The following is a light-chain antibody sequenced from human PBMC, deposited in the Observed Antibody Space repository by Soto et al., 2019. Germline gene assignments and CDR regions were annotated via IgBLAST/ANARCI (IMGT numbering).Light chain of an antibody. J-gene: IGLJ2*01. CDR1: SSNIGAGYD. V-gene: IGLV1-40*01. Sequence: QSVLTQAPSVSGAPGQRVTISCTGSSSNIGAGYDVHWYQQLPGTAPKLLIYGTSNRPSGVPDRFSGSKSGTSASLAITGLQAEDEADYYCQSYDSSLSGHVVFGGGTKLTVL. CDR3: QSYDSSLSGHVV. CDR2: GTS.